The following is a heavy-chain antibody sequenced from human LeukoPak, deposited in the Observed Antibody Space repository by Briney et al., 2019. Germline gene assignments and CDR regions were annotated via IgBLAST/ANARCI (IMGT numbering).Heavy chain of an antibody. CDR2: IYFSGNV. V-gene: IGHV4-39*01. Sequence: SETLSHTCTVSGGSISDSSYYWGWLRQPPGQGLEWIESIYFSGNVYYNPSLRSRVTISDDTSKNQFSLKVTSVTAPGPAVYYCAGYRLCIGGNCFRGGWGMDVWGRGTTVTVSS. CDR3: AGYRLCIGGNCFRGGWGMDV. J-gene: IGHJ6*02. D-gene: IGHD4-23*01. CDR1: GGSISDSSYY.